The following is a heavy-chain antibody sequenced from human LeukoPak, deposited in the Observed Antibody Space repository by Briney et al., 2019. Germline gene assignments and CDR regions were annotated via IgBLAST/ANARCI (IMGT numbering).Heavy chain of an antibody. CDR3: ARLYQQSKWKYYYYYMDV. J-gene: IGHJ6*03. V-gene: IGHV4-59*01. D-gene: IGHD1-1*01. CDR2: VFDSGST. Sequence: SETLSLTCTVSGGSISSYYWSWIRQPPGRGLEWIGYVFDSGSTNYNPSLKSRVTISVDTSTKQFSLRLSSVTAADTAVYYCARLYQQSKWKYYYYYMDVWGKGTAVTVSS. CDR1: GGSISSYY.